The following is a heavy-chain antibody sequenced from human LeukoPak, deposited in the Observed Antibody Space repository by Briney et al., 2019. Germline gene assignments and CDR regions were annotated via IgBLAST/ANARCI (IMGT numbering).Heavy chain of an antibody. CDR2: ISGSGGGT. CDR1: GFTFSSYA. Sequence: GGSLRLSCAASGFTFSSYAMSWVRQAPGKGLEWVSGISGSGGGTYYADSVKGRFAISRDNAKNSLYLQMNSLRAEDTAVYYCARDLSRYSSSWLTYWGQGTLVTVSS. V-gene: IGHV3-23*01. CDR3: ARDLSRYSSSWLTY. D-gene: IGHD6-13*01. J-gene: IGHJ4*02.